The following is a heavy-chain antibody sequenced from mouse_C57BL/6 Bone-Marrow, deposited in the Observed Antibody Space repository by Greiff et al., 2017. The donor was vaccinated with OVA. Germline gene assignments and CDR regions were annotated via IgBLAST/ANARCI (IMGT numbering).Heavy chain of an antibody. CDR2: IDPETGGT. CDR1: GYTFTDYE. D-gene: IGHD2-1*01. Sequence: QVQLQQSGAELVRPGASVTLSCKASGYTFTDYEMHWVKQTPVHGLEWIGAIDPETGGTAYNQKFKGKAILTADKSSSTAYMELRSLTSEDSAVYYCTRECNSYAMDYWGQGTSVTVSS. V-gene: IGHV1-15*01. CDR3: TRECNSYAMDY. J-gene: IGHJ4*01.